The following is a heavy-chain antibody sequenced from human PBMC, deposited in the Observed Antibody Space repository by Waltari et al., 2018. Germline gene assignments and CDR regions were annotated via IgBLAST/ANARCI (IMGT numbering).Heavy chain of an antibody. Sequence: QVQLQQWGAGRLKPSETLSLTCAVYGGSFSGYYWSWIRQPPGKGREWIGAIKHSGSTTYNPSLKSRFTISVDTSKNRFSLKLSSVTAADTAVYYCARVPPGSSWYLAPPDYWGQGTLVTVSS. CDR1: GGSFSGYY. D-gene: IGHD6-13*01. J-gene: IGHJ4*02. V-gene: IGHV4-34*01. CDR2: IKHSGST. CDR3: ARVPPGSSWYLAPPDY.